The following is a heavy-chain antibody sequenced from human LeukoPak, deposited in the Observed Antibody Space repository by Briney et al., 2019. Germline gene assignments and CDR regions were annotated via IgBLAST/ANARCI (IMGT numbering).Heavy chain of an antibody. Sequence: QTGGSLRLSCAASGFTFDDYAMHWVRQAPGKGLEWVSGISWNSGSLGYADSVKGRFTISRDNAKNSLYLQMDSLRAEDTALYYCAKDTLSSSGWQPTNEAYYYYGMDVWGQGATVTVSS. CDR3: AKDTLSSSGWQPTNEAYYYYGMDV. V-gene: IGHV3-9*01. D-gene: IGHD6-19*01. CDR1: GFTFDDYA. CDR2: ISWNSGSL. J-gene: IGHJ6*02.